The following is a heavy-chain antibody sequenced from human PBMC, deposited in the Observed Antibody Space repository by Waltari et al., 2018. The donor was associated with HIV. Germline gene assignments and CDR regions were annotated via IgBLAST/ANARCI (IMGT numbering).Heavy chain of an antibody. D-gene: IGHD3-3*01. CDR1: GFTFSSYS. Sequence: EVQLVESGGGLVQPGGSLRLSCAASGFTFSSYSMNWVRQAPGKGLEWVSYISSSSSTIYYADSVKGRFTISRDNAKNSLYLQMNSLRAEDTAVYYCASGVRFLEWLLSSYYYYGMDVWGQGTTVTVSS. J-gene: IGHJ6*02. CDR2: ISSSSSTI. CDR3: ASGVRFLEWLLSSYYYYGMDV. V-gene: IGHV3-48*01.